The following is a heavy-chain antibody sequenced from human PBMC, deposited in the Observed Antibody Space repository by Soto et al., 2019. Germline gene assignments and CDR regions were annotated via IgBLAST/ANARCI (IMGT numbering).Heavy chain of an antibody. D-gene: IGHD5-12*01. Sequence: GGSLRLSCVGSGFTFSTYWMNWVRQAPGKGLEWVANINPDGNVGTYVDSVRGRFTTSRDNAKNSLYLQMNSLRADDTAVYFCAKGDNLGPKTGYAFDPWGQGIMVTVSS. CDR2: INPDGNVG. V-gene: IGHV3-7*01. CDR1: GFTFSTYW. J-gene: IGHJ5*02. CDR3: AKGDNLGPKTGYAFDP.